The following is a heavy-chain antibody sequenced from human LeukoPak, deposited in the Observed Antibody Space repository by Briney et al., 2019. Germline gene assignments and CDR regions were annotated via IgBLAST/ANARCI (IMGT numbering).Heavy chain of an antibody. CDR3: ARVYYYDSSGYYGNYYYYYMDV. D-gene: IGHD3-22*01. J-gene: IGHJ6*03. CDR1: GGSFSGYY. CDR2: INHSGST. Sequence: SETLSLTCAVYGGSFSGYYWSWIRQPPGKGLEWIGEINHSGSTNYNPSLKSRVTISIDMSKNQFSLKLSSVTAADTAVYYCARVYYYDSSGYYGNYYYYYMDVWGKGTTVTISS. V-gene: IGHV4-34*01.